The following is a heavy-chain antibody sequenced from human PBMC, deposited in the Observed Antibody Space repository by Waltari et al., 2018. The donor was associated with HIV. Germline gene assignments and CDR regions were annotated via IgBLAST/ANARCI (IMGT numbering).Heavy chain of an antibody. V-gene: IGHV1-24*01. J-gene: IGHJ6*02. CDR2: FDPEDDET. D-gene: IGHD1-26*01. Sequence: QVQLIQSGAEVKQPGASVNVSCKVFGYTLTALYMHLVRQAPGKGLEWMGGFDPEDDETIYAQKFQGRVTMTEDTSTDSAYMELSSLTSEDTAVYYCATGGGTTSIQLYDLDVWGQGTTVTVSS. CDR3: ATGGGTTSIQLYDLDV. CDR1: GYTLTALY.